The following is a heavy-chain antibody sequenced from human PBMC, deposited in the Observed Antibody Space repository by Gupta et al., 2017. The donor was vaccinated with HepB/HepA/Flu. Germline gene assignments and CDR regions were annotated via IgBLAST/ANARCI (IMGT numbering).Heavy chain of an antibody. CDR1: GYTLMDLS. CDR2: FDYEDGET. V-gene: IGHV1-24*01. Sequence: QVHLVQSGAEVKKPGASVKVPCKFSGYTLMDLSMHWVRQAPGKGLEWMGGFDYEDGETIYAQNFQGRVTMTEDTSTDTAYMELRSLTFEDTAVYYCASVRGFPRYGDYYRNQYFQHWGQGTLVTVSS. D-gene: IGHD3-22*01. J-gene: IGHJ1*01. CDR3: ASVRGFPRYGDYYRNQYFQH.